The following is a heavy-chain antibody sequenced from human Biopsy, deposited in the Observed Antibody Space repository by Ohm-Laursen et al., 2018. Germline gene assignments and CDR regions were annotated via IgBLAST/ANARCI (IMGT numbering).Heavy chain of an antibody. J-gene: IGHJ2*01. V-gene: IGHV4-59*12. CDR1: GGPIDSYY. CDR2: IYFTGRT. Sequence: SQTLSLTCSVSGGPIDSYYWSWIRQPPGKALEWIGYIYFTGRTSYNPSLKSRVTMSVNTSKKLLSLRLSSVTAADTAVYYCASAGYNPDWNFDLWGRGTRVTVSS. D-gene: IGHD5-24*01. CDR3: ASAGYNPDWNFDL.